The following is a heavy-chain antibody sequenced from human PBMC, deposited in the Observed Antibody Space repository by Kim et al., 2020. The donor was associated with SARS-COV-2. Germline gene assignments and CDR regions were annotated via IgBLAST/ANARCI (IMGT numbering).Heavy chain of an antibody. V-gene: IGHV5-51*01. Sequence: SPPVQGQVTISADKSISTAYLQWSSLKASDTAMYYCARGYGSGSSPDYWGQGTLVTVSS. CDR3: ARGYGSGSSPDY. D-gene: IGHD3-10*01. J-gene: IGHJ4*02.